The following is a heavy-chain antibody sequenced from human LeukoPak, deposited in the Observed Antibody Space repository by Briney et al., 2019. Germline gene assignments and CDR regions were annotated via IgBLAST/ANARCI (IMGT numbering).Heavy chain of an antibody. Sequence: ASVKVSCKASGYTFTSYGISWVRQAPGQGLEWMGWISAYNGNTNYAQKLQGRVTMTTDTSTSTAYMELRSLRSDDTAVYYCAIRATDTYYYDSSGSGYYFDYWGQGTLVAVSS. V-gene: IGHV1-18*01. J-gene: IGHJ4*02. D-gene: IGHD3-22*01. CDR1: GYTFTSYG. CDR2: ISAYNGNT. CDR3: AIRATDTYYYDSSGSGYYFDY.